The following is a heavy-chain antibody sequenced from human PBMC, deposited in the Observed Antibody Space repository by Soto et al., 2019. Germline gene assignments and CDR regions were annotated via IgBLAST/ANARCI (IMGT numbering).Heavy chain of an antibody. D-gene: IGHD3-22*01. CDR3: VGYYYNTRGYYYDY. Sequence: QVHLVQSGAEVKKPGSSVKVSCKASGGTFSSYAISWVRQAPGQGLEWMGRIIPIFDTTNYAQKFQGRVTSTADESTSTAYMELSSLRSEDTAVYYCVGYYYNTRGYYYDYWGKGTLVTVSS. V-gene: IGHV1-69*18. CDR1: GGTFSSYA. J-gene: IGHJ4*02. CDR2: IIPIFDTT.